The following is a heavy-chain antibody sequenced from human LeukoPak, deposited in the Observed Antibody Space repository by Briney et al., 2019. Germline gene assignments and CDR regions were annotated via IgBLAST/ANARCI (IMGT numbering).Heavy chain of an antibody. Sequence: GGFLRLSCSASGLTFSSYAMHWVRQALGKGLEYVSAISSNGGSTYYADSVKGRFTISRDNSKNTLYLQMSSLRAEDTAVYYCVKCSRSSSNLNWFDPWGQGTLVTVSS. J-gene: IGHJ5*02. CDR3: VKCSRSSSNLNWFDP. V-gene: IGHV3-64D*09. CDR1: GLTFSSYA. CDR2: ISSNGGST. D-gene: IGHD6-13*01.